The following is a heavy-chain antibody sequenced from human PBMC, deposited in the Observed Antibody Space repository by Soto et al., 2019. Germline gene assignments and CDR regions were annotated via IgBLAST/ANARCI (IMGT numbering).Heavy chain of an antibody. D-gene: IGHD6-13*01. Sequence: QVQLVQSGAEVKKPGASVKVSCKASGYTFTSYGISWVRQAPGQGLEWMGWISAYNGNTNYAQKLQCRVTMTTDTSTSTAYMELRSLRSDDTAVYYCARDRDSSSWYDYYYYGMDVWGQGTTVTVSS. J-gene: IGHJ6*02. V-gene: IGHV1-18*01. CDR2: ISAYNGNT. CDR1: GYTFTSYG. CDR3: ARDRDSSSWYDYYYYGMDV.